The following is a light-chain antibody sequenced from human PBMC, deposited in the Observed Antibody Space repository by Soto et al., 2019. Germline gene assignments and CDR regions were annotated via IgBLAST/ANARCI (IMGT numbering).Light chain of an antibody. V-gene: IGLV1-40*01. CDR3: QSYDSSLSSVV. CDR2: GNN. CDR1: SSNIGAGYD. Sequence: QSVLTQPPSVSGAPGQRVTISCTGSSSNIGAGYDVHWYHQLPGTAPKLLIYGNNNRPSGVPDRFSGSKSGSSAALAITGLHAEDEADYYCQSYDSSLSSVVFGGGTKLTVL. J-gene: IGLJ2*01.